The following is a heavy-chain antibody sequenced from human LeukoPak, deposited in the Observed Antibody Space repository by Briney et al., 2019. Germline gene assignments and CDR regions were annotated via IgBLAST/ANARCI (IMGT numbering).Heavy chain of an antibody. V-gene: IGHV4-39*07. CDR1: GGSIRSSNYY. CDR3: ARAVWTNPDYYYYGMDV. J-gene: IGHJ6*02. CDR2: IYYSGST. D-gene: IGHD3/OR15-3a*01. Sequence: PSETLSLTCAVSGGSIRSSNYYWGWIRQPPGKGLEWIGSIYYSGSTYYTPSLKSRVTISVDTSKNQFSLKLSSVTAADTAVYYCARAVWTNPDYYYYGMDVWGQGTTVTVSS.